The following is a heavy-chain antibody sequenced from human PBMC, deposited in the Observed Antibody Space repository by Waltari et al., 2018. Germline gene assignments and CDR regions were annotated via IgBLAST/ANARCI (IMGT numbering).Heavy chain of an antibody. CDR2: IYYTGST. J-gene: IGHJ5*02. CDR1: GGSISGFY. CDR3: ARGGGGDWEWFDP. V-gene: IGHV4-59*01. Sequence: QVQLQESGPSLLKPSETLSRICTVSGGSISGFYWSWVRQPPGKGLAWIGYIYYTGSTNFTPSLQSRVTMSVDTSKNQFSLKLSSVTAADTAFYYCARGGGGDWEWFDPWGQGTLVTVSS. D-gene: IGHD2-21*02.